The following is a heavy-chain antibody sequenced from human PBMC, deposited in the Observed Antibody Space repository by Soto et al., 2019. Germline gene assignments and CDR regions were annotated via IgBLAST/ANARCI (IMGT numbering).Heavy chain of an antibody. CDR2: INAGNGNT. D-gene: IGHD6-19*01. CDR3: ARDPLGWLGDYYYYGMDV. Sequence: VKVSCKASGYTFTSYAMHWVRQAPGQRLEWMGWINAGNGNTKYSQKFQGRVTITRDTSASTAYMELSSLRSEDTAVYYCARDPLGWLGDYYYYGMDVWGQGTTVTVSS. J-gene: IGHJ6*02. CDR1: GYTFTSYA. V-gene: IGHV1-3*01.